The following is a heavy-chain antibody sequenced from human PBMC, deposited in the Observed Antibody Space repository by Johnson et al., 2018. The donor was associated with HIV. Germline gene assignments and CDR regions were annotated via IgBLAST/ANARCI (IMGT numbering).Heavy chain of an antibody. Sequence: QVQLVESGGGVVQPGGSLRLSCAASGFTFSSYGMHWVRQAPGKGLEWVAFIRYDGNNKYHAESVKGRFTISRDNFKNTLYLQMNSLRVEDTAVYYCAKSPAKDHGGNSGAFDIWGQGTMVTVSS. CDR3: AKSPAKDHGGNSGAFDI. CDR1: GFTFSSYG. D-gene: IGHD4-23*01. CDR2: IRYDGNNK. V-gene: IGHV3-30*02. J-gene: IGHJ3*02.